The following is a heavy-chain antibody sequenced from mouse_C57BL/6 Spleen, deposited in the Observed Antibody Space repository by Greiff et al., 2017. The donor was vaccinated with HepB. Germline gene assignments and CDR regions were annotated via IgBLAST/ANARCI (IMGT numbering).Heavy chain of an antibody. Sequence: VQLQQSGAELVKPGASVKISCKASGYAFSSYWMNWVKQRPGKGLEWIGQIYPGDGDTNYNGKFKGKATLTADKSSSTAYMQLSSLTAADSAVYICARDGSSDLYAMDYWGQGTSVTVSS. CDR2: IYPGDGDT. CDR1: GYAFSSYW. D-gene: IGHD3-2*02. J-gene: IGHJ4*01. CDR3: ARDGSSDLYAMDY. V-gene: IGHV1-80*01.